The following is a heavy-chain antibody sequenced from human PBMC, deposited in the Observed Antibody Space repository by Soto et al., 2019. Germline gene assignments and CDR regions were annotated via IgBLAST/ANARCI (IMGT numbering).Heavy chain of an antibody. CDR1: GGTFSNYT. J-gene: IGHJ6*02. D-gene: IGHD2-2*01. CDR3: ARSSPYIVVRKPTGNKDYYGMDV. CDR2: IIPVFGTT. Sequence: QVQLVQSGAEVKKPGSSVKVFCKASGGTFSNYTISWVRQAPGQGLEWMGGIIPVFGTTDYVQKFQGRVTITADGSTSTAYMKLSSLRSADTAVYYCARSSPYIVVRKPTGNKDYYGMDVWGQGTTVTASS. V-gene: IGHV1-69*01.